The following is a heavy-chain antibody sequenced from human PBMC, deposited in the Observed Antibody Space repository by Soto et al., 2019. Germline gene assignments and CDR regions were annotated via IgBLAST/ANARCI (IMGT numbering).Heavy chain of an antibody. CDR2: VIPIFGTT. Sequence: QVQLVQSGAEVKKPGSSVKVSCKASGGAFSSSDISWVRQAPGQVLEWMAGVIPIFGTTKNAQKFQGRVTVSAYESTSTAYMELSSLRSEDTAVYYCARSRPQCLDLPGGLTGDACDVWVQGTLVTVSA. CDR3: ARSRPQCLDLPGGLTGDACDV. CDR1: GGAFSSSD. J-gene: IGHJ3*01. V-gene: IGHV1-69*01. D-gene: IGHD7-27*01.